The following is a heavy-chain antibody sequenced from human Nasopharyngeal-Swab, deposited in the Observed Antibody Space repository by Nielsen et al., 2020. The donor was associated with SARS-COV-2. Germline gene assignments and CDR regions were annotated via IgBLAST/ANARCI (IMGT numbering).Heavy chain of an antibody. J-gene: IGHJ3*02. Sequence: SETLSLTCTVSGGSISSYYWSWIRQPPGKGLEWIGYIYYSGSTNYNPSLKSRVTISVDTSKNQFSLKLSSVTAADTAVFYCARAAWPRGEFDIWGQGAMVTVSS. CDR3: ARAAWPRGEFDI. CDR2: IYYSGST. CDR1: GGSISSYY. V-gene: IGHV4-59*08. D-gene: IGHD2-21*01.